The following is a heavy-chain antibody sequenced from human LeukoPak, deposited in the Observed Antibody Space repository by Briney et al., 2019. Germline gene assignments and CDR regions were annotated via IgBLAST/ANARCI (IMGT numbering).Heavy chain of an antibody. J-gene: IGHJ4*02. Sequence: SETLSLTCTVSGGSISSSSYYWGWIRQPPGKGLEWIGNIYYSGSTYYNPSLKSRVTISVDTSKNQFSLKLSSVTAADTAVYYSARRRYESGTSYPSYFDYWGQGTLVTVSS. D-gene: IGHD3-22*01. CDR3: ARRRYESGTSYPSYFDY. CDR2: IYYSGST. V-gene: IGHV4-39*01. CDR1: GGSISSSSYY.